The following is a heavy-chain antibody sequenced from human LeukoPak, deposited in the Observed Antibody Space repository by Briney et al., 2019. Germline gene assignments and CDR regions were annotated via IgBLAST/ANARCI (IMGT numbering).Heavy chain of an antibody. V-gene: IGHV1-18*01. D-gene: IGHD1-1*01. CDR1: GYTFASYG. CDR3: AREASLEGWFDP. CDR2: ISAYNGNT. Sequence: ASVKVSCKASGYTFASYGISWVRQAPGQGLEWMGWISAYNGNTNYAQKLQGRVTMTTDTSTSTAYMELRSLRSDVTAVYYCAREASLEGWFDPWGQGTLVTVSS. J-gene: IGHJ5*02.